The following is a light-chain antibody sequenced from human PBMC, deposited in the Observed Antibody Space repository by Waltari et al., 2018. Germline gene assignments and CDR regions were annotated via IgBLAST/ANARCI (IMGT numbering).Light chain of an antibody. CDR2: KAS. J-gene: IGKJ1*01. V-gene: IGKV1-5*01. CDR3: QQYNNYTPKT. CDR1: QSISNW. Sequence: IQVTQSPSTLSASVRDRVTITCRATQSISNWLAWYQPKPGKAPKLLIYKASTLESGVPSRFSGSGSGTEFTLTISSLQPDDFATYFCQQYNNYTPKTFGQGTKVDIK.